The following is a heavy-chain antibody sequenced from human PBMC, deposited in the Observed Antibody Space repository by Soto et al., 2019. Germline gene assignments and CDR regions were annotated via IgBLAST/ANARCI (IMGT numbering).Heavy chain of an antibody. CDR2: ISYDGSNK. D-gene: IGHD3-3*01. V-gene: IGHV3-30-3*01. CDR3: ARVWRDYYFDY. Sequence: GGSLRLSCAASGFTFSSYAMHWVRQAPGKGLEWVAVISYDGSNKYYADSVKGRFTISRDNSKNTLYLQMNSLRAEDTAVYYCARVWRDYYFDYWGQGTLVTVSS. CDR1: GFTFSSYA. J-gene: IGHJ4*02.